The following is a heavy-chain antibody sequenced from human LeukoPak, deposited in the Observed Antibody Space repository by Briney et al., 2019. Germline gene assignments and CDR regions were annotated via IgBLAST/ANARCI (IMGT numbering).Heavy chain of an antibody. CDR1: GYTFTNYG. J-gene: IGHJ4*02. D-gene: IGHD1-26*01. CDR2: ISAHTGDT. V-gene: IGHV1-18*01. Sequence: ASVKVSCKASGYTFTNYGINWVRQAPGQGLEWVGWISAHTGDTNYAQKVQGRVIMTTDTSTSTIYMELRSLKSDDTAIYYCARESPGNFDFWGQGTLVTVSS. CDR3: ARESPGNFDF.